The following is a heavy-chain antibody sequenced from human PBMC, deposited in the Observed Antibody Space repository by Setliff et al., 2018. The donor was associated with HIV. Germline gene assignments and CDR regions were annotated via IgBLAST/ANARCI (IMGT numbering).Heavy chain of an antibody. D-gene: IGHD3-16*01. J-gene: IGHJ6*03. CDR3: AREESASSWGYYHYYMDV. CDR2: IWYDGNNK. Sequence: LSLTCTVSGVSTSSSSYYWGWIRQPPGKGLEWVAIIWYDGNNKQYADSMKGRFTISRDNSNNMLYLQMNSLRAEDTAVYYCAREESASSWGYYHYYMDVWGKGTTVTVSS. CDR1: GVSTSSSS. V-gene: IGHV3-33*08.